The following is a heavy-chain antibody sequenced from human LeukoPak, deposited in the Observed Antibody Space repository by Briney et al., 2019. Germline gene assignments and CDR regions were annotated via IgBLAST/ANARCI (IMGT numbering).Heavy chain of an antibody. J-gene: IGHJ6*03. CDR3: ARASCSSTSCSYHYYWYYMDV. D-gene: IGHD2-2*01. V-gene: IGHV1-18*01. CDR1: GYTFTSYG. CDR2: ISAYNGNT. Sequence: ASVKVSCKASGYTFTSYGISWVRQAPGQGLEWMGWISAYNGNTNYAQKLQGRVTMTTDTSTSTAYMELRSLRSDDTAVYYCARASCSSTSCSYHYYWYYMDVWGKGTTVTVSS.